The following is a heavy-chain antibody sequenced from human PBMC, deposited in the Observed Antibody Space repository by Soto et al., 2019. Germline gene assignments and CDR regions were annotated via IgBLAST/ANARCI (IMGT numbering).Heavy chain of an antibody. CDR3: ARDVSPGNSSLYLDAFDI. Sequence: GGSLRLSCVASGFKFRSYWTSWVRQAPGKGLEWLANIKEDGSEKYYVDSVEGRFTISRDNARNSVYLQMNSLRAEDTAIYYCARDVSPGNSSLYLDAFDIWGQGTMVT. D-gene: IGHD6-13*01. CDR1: GFKFRSYW. CDR2: IKEDGSEK. J-gene: IGHJ3*02. V-gene: IGHV3-7*01.